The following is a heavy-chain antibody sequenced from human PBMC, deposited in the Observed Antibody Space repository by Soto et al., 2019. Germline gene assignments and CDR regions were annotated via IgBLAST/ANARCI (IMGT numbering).Heavy chain of an antibody. CDR2: ISSSSSTI. CDR3: ARHPERIAQIGWFDP. CDR1: GFTSSSYS. D-gene: IGHD6-13*01. J-gene: IGHJ5*02. V-gene: IGHV3-48*01. Sequence: EVQLWESGGGLVQPGGSLGLSCEAPGFTSSSYSMNWFRQAPGKGLGWVSYISSSSSTIYYADSVKGRFTISRDNAKNSLYLQMNSLRAEDTAVYYCARHPERIAQIGWFDPWGQGTLVTVSS.